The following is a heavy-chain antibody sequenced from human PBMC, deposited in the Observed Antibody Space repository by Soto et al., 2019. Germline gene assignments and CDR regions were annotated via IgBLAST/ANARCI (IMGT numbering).Heavy chain of an antibody. CDR1: GGTFSSYA. Sequence: CKASGGTFSSYAISWVRQAPGQGPEWMGGIIPIFGTANYAQKFQGRVTITADESTSTAYMELSSLRSEDTAVYYCARDYLGGMGVWGQGTTVTVSS. CDR2: IIPIFGTA. D-gene: IGHD3-10*01. V-gene: IGHV1-69*01. CDR3: ARDYLGGMGV. J-gene: IGHJ6*02.